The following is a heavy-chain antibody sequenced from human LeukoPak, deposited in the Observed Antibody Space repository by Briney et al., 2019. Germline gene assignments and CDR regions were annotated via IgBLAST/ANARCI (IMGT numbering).Heavy chain of an antibody. V-gene: IGHV3-23*01. Sequence: GGSLRLSCAASGFTFSSYAMSWVRQAPGKGLEWVSAISGSGGSTYYADSVRGRFTISRDNSKNMVYLQMDSLRAEDTAVYYCARTREQWQVLDYWGQGTLVTVSS. D-gene: IGHD6-19*01. CDR3: ARTREQWQVLDY. CDR1: GFTFSSYA. CDR2: ISGSGGST. J-gene: IGHJ4*02.